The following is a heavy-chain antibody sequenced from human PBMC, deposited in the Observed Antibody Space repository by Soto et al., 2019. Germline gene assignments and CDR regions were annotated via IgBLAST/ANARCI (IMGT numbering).Heavy chain of an antibody. CDR2: IYRGGST. V-gene: IGHV3-53*01. D-gene: IGHD6-19*01. CDR1: GFTVSNSY. J-gene: IGHJ4*01. CDR3: ARYDSGPFHY. Sequence: GGSLRLSCAASGFTVSNSYMSWVRQTPGKGLEWVSIIYRGGSTYYADSVKGRFTMARNNCKNILYLQMNSLRAEDTAVYYCARYDSGPFHYWGQGTPVTVSS.